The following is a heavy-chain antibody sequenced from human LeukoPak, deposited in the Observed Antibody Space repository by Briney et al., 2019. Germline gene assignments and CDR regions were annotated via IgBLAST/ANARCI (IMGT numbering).Heavy chain of an antibody. J-gene: IGHJ4*02. CDR2: INHRGST. Sequence: SETLSLTCDVYGGSFSNYYWSWIRQPPGKGLEWTGEINHRGSTNYNPSLKSRVIISVDTSKNQFSLKLSSVTAADTAAYYCARRPMVRGLISLAYWGQGTLVTVSS. CDR3: ARRPMVRGLISLAY. V-gene: IGHV4-34*01. CDR1: GGSFSNYY. D-gene: IGHD3-10*01.